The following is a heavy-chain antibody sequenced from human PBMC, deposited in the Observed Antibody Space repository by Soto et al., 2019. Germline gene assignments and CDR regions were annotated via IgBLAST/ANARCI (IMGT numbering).Heavy chain of an antibody. CDR3: ARQAAGTGRDYYYYGMDV. CDR1: GGSFSGYY. CDR2: INHSGST. J-gene: IGHJ6*02. Sequence: SETLSLTCAVYGGSFSGYYWSWIRQPPGKGLEWIGEINHSGSTNYNPSLKSRVTISVDTSKNQFSLKLSSVTAADTAVYYCARQAAGTGRDYYYYGMDVWGQGTTVTVSS. D-gene: IGHD6-13*01. V-gene: IGHV4-34*01.